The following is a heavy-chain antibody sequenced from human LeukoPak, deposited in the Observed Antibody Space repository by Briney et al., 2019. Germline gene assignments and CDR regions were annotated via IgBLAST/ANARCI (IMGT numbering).Heavy chain of an antibody. CDR1: GFTFSSYA. V-gene: IGHV3-30-3*01. CDR3: AREVVALDY. D-gene: IGHD2-15*01. CDR2: ISYDGSNK. Sequence: GRSLRLSCAASGFTFSSYAMHWVRQAPGKGLEWVAVISYDGSNKYYADSVKGRLTISRDNSKNTLYLQMNSLRAEDTAVYYCAREVVALDYWGQGTLVTVSS. J-gene: IGHJ4*02.